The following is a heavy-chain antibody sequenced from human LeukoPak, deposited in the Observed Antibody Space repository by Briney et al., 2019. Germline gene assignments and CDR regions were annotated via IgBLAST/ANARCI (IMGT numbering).Heavy chain of an antibody. D-gene: IGHD6-13*01. V-gene: IGHV4-59*01. CDR1: GGSISSYY. Sequence: SETLSLTCTVSGGSISSYYWSWIRQPPGKGLEWIGYIYYTGSTNYNPSLKSRVTMSVDTSKNQFSLNLRSVTPEDTAVYYCARNLIPEQLVLNFWGQGTLVTVSS. CDR2: IYYTGST. CDR3: ARNLIPEQLVLNF. J-gene: IGHJ4*02.